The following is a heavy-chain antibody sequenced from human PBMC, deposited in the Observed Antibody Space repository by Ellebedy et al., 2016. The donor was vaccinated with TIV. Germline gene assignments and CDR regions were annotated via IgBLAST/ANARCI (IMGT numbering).Heavy chain of an antibody. CDR2: ISSSSNYV. J-gene: IGHJ4*02. CDR1: GFTFSSYY. D-gene: IGHD1-1*01. CDR3: ARKPMNPTDLYGNFDH. Sequence: PGGSLRLSCAASGFTFSSYYMNRVRQAPGKGLEWVSSISSSSNYVYYADSVKGRFTIFRDDDKNALYLQMNSLRAEDTAVYYCARKPMNPTDLYGNFDHWGQGTLVTVSS. V-gene: IGHV3-21*01.